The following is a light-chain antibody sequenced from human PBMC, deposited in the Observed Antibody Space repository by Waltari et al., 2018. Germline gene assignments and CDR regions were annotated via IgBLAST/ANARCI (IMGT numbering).Light chain of an antibody. CDR3: QRYGSS. CDR1: QSFSSNY. CDR2: GAS. Sequence: IVLTQSPGTLSLSPGERAALSCRASQSFSSNYLAWYQQKPGQAPRLLIYGASNRATGIPDRFSGSGSGADFTLTISRLEPEDFAVYYCQRYGSSFGQGTRLEI. V-gene: IGKV3-20*01. J-gene: IGKJ5*01.